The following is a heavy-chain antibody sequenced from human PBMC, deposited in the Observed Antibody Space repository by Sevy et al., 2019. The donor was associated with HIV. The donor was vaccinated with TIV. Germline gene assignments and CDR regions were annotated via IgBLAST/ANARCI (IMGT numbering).Heavy chain of an antibody. J-gene: IGHJ4*02. D-gene: IGHD1-26*01. V-gene: IGHV3-21*01. CDR3: ARDEVGGSYWEFDY. CDR1: GFTFSSYS. CDR2: ISTSSSYI. Sequence: GGSLRLSCAASGFTFSSYSMNWVRQAPGKGLEWVSSISTSSSYIYYADSVKGRFTISRDNAKNSLYLQMNSLRAVDTAVYYCARDEVGGSYWEFDYWGQGTLVTVSS.